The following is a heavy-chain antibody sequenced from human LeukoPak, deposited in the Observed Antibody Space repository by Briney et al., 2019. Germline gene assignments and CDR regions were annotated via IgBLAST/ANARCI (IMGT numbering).Heavy chain of an antibody. CDR3: ARDSRVGSYGDY. Sequence: GGSLRLSCAASGFTFSSYAMHWVRQAPGKGLEWVAVISYDGSNKYYADSVKGRFTISRDNSRNTLHLQMNSLRAEDTAVYYCARDSRVGSYGDYWGQGTLVTVSS. D-gene: IGHD1-26*01. CDR1: GFTFSSYA. J-gene: IGHJ4*02. V-gene: IGHV3-30-3*01. CDR2: ISYDGSNK.